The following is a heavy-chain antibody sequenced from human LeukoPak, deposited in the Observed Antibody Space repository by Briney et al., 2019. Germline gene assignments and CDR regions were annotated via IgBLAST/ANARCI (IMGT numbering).Heavy chain of an antibody. CDR1: GGSFSGYY. D-gene: IGHD3-22*01. CDR3: ARRVYDSSGYYFYAFDI. Sequence: SETLSLTCVVYGGSFSGYYWSWIRQPPGKGLEWIGEINHSGSTNYNPSLKSRVTISVDTSKNQFSLKLSSVTAADTAVYYCARRVYDSSGYYFYAFDIWGQGTMVTVSS. CDR2: INHSGST. J-gene: IGHJ3*02. V-gene: IGHV4-34*01.